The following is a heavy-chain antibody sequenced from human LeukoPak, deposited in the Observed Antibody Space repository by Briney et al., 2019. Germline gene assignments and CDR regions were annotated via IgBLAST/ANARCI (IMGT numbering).Heavy chain of an antibody. CDR1: GFTFSSYW. D-gene: IGHD3-9*01. CDR2: INSDGSST. CDR3: ARANLDKDYGMDV. J-gene: IGHJ6*02. Sequence: PGGSLRLSCAASGFTFSSYWMHWVRQAPGKGLVWVSRINSDGSSTSYADSVKGRFTISRDNAKNTLYLQMNSLRVEDTAVYYCARANLDKDYGMDVWGQGTTVTVSS. V-gene: IGHV3-74*01.